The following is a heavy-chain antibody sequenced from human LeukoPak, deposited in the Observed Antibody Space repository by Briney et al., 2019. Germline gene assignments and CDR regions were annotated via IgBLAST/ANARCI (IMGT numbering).Heavy chain of an antibody. CDR3: PRGYCGGASCCSVESWFDP. Sequence: ASVKVSCKASGYTFTKYYMFWVRQAPGQGREWMGRINPSSGGTDYAQKFQGRVTMTRDASISTPYMELSRLRSDDTAMYYCPRGYCGGASCCSVESWFDPRGPGNLVTVSS. J-gene: IGHJ5*01. CDR2: INPSSGGT. CDR1: GYTFTKYY. D-gene: IGHD2-15*01. V-gene: IGHV1-2*06.